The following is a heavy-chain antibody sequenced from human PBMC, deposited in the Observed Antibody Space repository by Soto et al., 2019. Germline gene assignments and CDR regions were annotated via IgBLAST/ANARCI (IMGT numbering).Heavy chain of an antibody. J-gene: IGHJ6*02. CDR2: ISAYTGNT. D-gene: IGHD1-20*01. Sequence: ASVKVSCKASGYTFTSYGISWVRQAPGQGLEWMGWISAYTGNTNYAQKLQGRVTMTTDTSTSTAYMELRSLRSDDTAVYYCARGGPITGSRHPLKYYGMDVWGQGITVTVSS. CDR3: ARGGPITGSRHPLKYYGMDV. V-gene: IGHV1-18*01. CDR1: GYTFTSYG.